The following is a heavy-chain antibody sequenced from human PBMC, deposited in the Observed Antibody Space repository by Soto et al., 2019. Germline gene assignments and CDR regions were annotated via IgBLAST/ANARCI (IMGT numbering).Heavy chain of an antibody. V-gene: IGHV1-2*04. CDR1: GYSFTDYH. CDR2: INPKSGGT. J-gene: IGHJ6*02. CDR3: ARGHSTDCSNGVCSFFYNHEMNV. D-gene: IGHD2-8*01. Sequence: ASVKVSCKASGYSFTDYHIHWVRQAPGQGLEWLGRINPKSGGTSTAQKFQGWVTMTRDRSISTVYMELTRLRSDDTAVYFCARGHSTDCSNGVCSFFYNHEMNVWGQGTTVTVSS.